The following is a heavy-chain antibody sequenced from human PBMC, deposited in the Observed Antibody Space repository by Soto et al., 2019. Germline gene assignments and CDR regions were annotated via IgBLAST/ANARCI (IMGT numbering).Heavy chain of an antibody. CDR1: GFTFSSYS. V-gene: IGHV3-21*01. CDR2: ISSSSSYI. CDR3: ARETSRDGYTVDY. Sequence: EVQLVESGGGLVKPGGSLRLSCAASGFTFSSYSMNWVRQAPGKGLEWVSSISSSSSYIYYADSVKGRFTIARDNAKNSLYLKMSSLRAEETAVYYCARETSRDGYTVDYWGQGTLVTVSS. J-gene: IGHJ4*02. D-gene: IGHD5-12*01.